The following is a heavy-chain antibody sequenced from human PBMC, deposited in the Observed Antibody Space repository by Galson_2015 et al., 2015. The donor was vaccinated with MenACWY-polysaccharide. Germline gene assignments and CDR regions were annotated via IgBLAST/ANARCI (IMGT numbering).Heavy chain of an antibody. CDR1: GFTFSSYW. CDR3: ATNRGYDTFDH. Sequence: SLRLSCAASGFTFSSYWMSWVRQAPGKGLEWVADIKEDGSEKYYVDSVKGRFTSSRDNAKNSLYLQMGSLRAEDTAIYYCATNRGYDTFDHWGQGALVIVSS. J-gene: IGHJ4*02. V-gene: IGHV3-7*03. CDR2: IKEDGSEK. D-gene: IGHD2-2*01.